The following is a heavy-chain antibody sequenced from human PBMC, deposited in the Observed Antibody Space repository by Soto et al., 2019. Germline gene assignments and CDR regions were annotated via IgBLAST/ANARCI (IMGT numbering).Heavy chain of an antibody. CDR1: GGSISSSSYY. CDR3: ARQTRTAAADY. V-gene: IGHV4-39*01. Sequence: SETLSLTCTVSGGSISSSSYYWGWIRQPPGKGLEWIGSIYYSGSTYYNPSLKSRVTISVDTSKNQFSLKLSPVTAADTAVYYCARQTRTAAADYWGQGTLVTVSS. D-gene: IGHD6-13*01. J-gene: IGHJ4*02. CDR2: IYYSGST.